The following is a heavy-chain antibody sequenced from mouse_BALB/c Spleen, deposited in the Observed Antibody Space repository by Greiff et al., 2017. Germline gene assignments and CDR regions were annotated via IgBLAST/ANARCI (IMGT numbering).Heavy chain of an antibody. Sequence: QVQLQQPGAELVKPGASVKLSCKASGYTFTSYWMHWVKQRPGQGLEWIGEINPSNGRTNYNEKFKSKATLTVDKSSSTAYMQLSSLTSEDSAVYYCARWTMITSYYFDYWGQGTTLTVSS. CDR2: INPSNGRT. D-gene: IGHD2-4*01. CDR1: GYTFTSYW. J-gene: IGHJ2*01. CDR3: ARWTMITSYYFDY. V-gene: IGHV1S81*02.